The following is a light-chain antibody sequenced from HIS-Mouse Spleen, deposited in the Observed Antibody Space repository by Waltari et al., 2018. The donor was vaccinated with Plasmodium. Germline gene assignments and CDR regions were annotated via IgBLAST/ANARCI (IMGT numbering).Light chain of an antibody. Sequence: EIVLTQSPGTLSLSPGERATLSCRASQIVSSRYLAWYQQKPGQAPRLLIYGASSRATGIPDRCSGSGSGTDFTLTISRLEPEDFAVYYCQQYGSSPYTFGQGTKLEIK. J-gene: IGKJ2*01. CDR1: QIVSSRY. CDR3: QQYGSSPYT. V-gene: IGKV3-20*01. CDR2: GAS.